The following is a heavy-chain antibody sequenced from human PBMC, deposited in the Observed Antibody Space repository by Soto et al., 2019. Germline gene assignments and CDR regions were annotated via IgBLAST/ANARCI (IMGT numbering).Heavy chain of an antibody. D-gene: IGHD6-6*01. CDR2: ISGGGGST. Sequence: PGGSLRLSCAASGFTFASYAMSWVRQAPGKGLKWVSTISGGGGSTYYADSVKGRFTISRDNSRDTLYLQVNSLRAEDTAVYYCAKESSSSYFPLDDWGQGTLVTVSS. CDR1: GFTFASYA. J-gene: IGHJ4*02. V-gene: IGHV3-23*01. CDR3: AKESSSSYFPLDD.